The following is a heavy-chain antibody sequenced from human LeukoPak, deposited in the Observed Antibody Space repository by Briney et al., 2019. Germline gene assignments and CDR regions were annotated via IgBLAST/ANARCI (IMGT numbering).Heavy chain of an antibody. Sequence: QTGGSLRLTCAASGFTFSSYGMHWVRQAPGKGLEWVAVISYDGSNKYYADSVKGRFTISRDNSKNTLYLQMDSLRAEDTAVYYCAKTAVAANYFDCWGQGTLVTVSS. D-gene: IGHD6-19*01. CDR1: GFTFSSYG. CDR2: ISYDGSNK. J-gene: IGHJ4*02. CDR3: AKTAVAANYFDC. V-gene: IGHV3-30*18.